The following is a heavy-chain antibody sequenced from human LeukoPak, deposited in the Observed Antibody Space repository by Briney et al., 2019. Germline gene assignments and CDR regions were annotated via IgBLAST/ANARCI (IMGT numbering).Heavy chain of an antibody. CDR1: GFTVSSNY. J-gene: IGHJ4*02. CDR3: ARVKVFWSGHNDY. Sequence: GGSLRLSCAASGFTVSSNYMSWVRQAPGKGLVWVSRINSDGSSTSYADSVKGRFTISRDNAKNTLYLQMNSLRAEDTAVYYCARVKVFWSGHNDYWGQGTLVTVSS. V-gene: IGHV3-74*01. D-gene: IGHD3-3*01. CDR2: INSDGSST.